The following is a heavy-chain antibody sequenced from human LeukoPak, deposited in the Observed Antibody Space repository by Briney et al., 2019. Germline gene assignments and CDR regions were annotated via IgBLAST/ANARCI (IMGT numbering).Heavy chain of an antibody. J-gene: IGHJ4*02. CDR1: GFTLSNAW. Sequence: GGSLRLSCAASGFTLSNAWMSWVRQAPGKGLEWVGRIKSKTDGGTTDYAAPVKGRFTISRDDSKNTLYLQMNGLKTEDTAVYYCTTEEATEGQFDYWGQGTLVTVSS. CDR2: IKSKTDGGTT. V-gene: IGHV3-15*01. CDR3: TTEEATEGQFDY. D-gene: IGHD1-14*01.